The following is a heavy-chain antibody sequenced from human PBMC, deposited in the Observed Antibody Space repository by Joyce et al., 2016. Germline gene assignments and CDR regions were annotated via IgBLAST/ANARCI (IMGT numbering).Heavy chain of an antibody. D-gene: IGHD6-19*01. CDR3: ASGSGAYSNGWVS. J-gene: IGHJ4*02. CDR1: GYTFMGYY. V-gene: IGHV1-2*02. Sequence: GSCKASGYTFMGYYMHWVRQAPGQGLEWMGRIDPTSGVTNYAQKFQGRVTMTRDTSINTAYMELTRLKSDDTSVYYCASGSGAYSNGWVSWGQGTLVRVSS. CDR2: IDPTSGVT.